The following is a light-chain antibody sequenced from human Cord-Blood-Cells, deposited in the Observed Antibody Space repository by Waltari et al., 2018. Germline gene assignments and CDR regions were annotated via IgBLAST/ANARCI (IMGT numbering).Light chain of an antibody. CDR2: YAS. CDR1: QSIGSS. Sequence: TQSPSSLSASVGDRVTITCRASQSIGSSLHWYQQKPDQSPKLLIKYASQSISGVPSRFSGSGSGTDFTLSINSLEAEDAATYYCHQSSSLPWTFGQGTKVEIK. J-gene: IGKJ1*01. CDR3: HQSSSLPWT. V-gene: IGKV6-21*02.